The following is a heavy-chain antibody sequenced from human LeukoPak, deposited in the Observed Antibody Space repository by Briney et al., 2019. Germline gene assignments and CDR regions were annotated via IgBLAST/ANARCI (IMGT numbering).Heavy chain of an antibody. V-gene: IGHV3-66*01. CDR3: ARERPDSRNLGS. CDR2: TYSGDTT. CDR1: GFTFSTFA. Sequence: GGSLRLSCAASGFTFSTFAMIWVRQPPGKGLEWVSITYSGDTTYYADSVKGRFIISRDDSKNTLSLQMNDLRVEDTAVYYCARERPDSRNLGSWGRGALVTVSS. J-gene: IGHJ4*02. D-gene: IGHD1-14*01.